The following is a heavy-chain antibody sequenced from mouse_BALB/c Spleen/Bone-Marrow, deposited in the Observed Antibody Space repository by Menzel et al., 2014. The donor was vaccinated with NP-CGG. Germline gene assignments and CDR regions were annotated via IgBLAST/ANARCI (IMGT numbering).Heavy chain of an antibody. CDR1: GYTFTSYY. CDR3: ARGDYYRSPMDY. D-gene: IGHD2-14*01. J-gene: IGHJ4*01. Sequence: QVQLQQPGPELVKPGSSVRISCKASGYTFTSYYIHWVKQRPGQGLEWIGRIYPGNVNTNYNEKFEDKATLTADKSSSTAYMHLSSLTSEDSAVYFCARGDYYRSPMDYWGQGTSVTVSS. CDR2: IYPGNVNT. V-gene: IGHV1S56*01.